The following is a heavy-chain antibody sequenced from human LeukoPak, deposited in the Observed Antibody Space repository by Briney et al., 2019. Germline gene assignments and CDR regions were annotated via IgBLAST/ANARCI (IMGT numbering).Heavy chain of an antibody. V-gene: IGHV3-48*01. CDR2: ISSSSSTV. CDR3: AKAAVPH. Sequence: WISYISSSSSTVYYADSVKGRFTISRDNSKNTLYLQMNSLRAEDTAVYYCAKAAVPHWGQGTLVTVSS. D-gene: IGHD1-1*01. J-gene: IGHJ4*02.